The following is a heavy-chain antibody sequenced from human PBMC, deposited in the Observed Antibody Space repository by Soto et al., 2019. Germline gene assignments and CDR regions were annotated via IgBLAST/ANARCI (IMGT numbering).Heavy chain of an antibody. Sequence: PEGALRLSCAASGVTFSRYGMYWVRQAPGKGLEWVTIISNDGSNKNYADSVKGRFTISRANSKNTLYLQMNSLRAEDTAVYYCEKDIGRYYYMDVWGKGSTVTVSS. CDR2: ISNDGSNK. CDR1: GVTFSRYG. CDR3: EKDIGRYYYMDV. V-gene: IGHV3-30*18. D-gene: IGHD1-26*01. J-gene: IGHJ6*03.